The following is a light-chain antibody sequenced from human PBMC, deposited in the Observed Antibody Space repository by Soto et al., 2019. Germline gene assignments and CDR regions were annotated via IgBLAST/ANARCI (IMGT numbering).Light chain of an antibody. J-gene: IGKJ2*01. Sequence: DIQMTQSPYSLSASVGDRVTITCRASQSISSYLNWYQQKPGKAPKLLIYAASSLQSGVPSRFSGSGSGTDVTLTISSLQPEDFATYYGQQSYSTPYTFGQGTKLEIK. CDR1: QSISSY. CDR2: AAS. V-gene: IGKV1-39*01. CDR3: QQSYSTPYT.